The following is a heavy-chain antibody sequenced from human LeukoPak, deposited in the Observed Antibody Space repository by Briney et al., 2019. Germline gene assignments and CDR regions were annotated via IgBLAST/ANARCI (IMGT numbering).Heavy chain of an antibody. Sequence: GGSLRLSCAASGFPFANTWMHWVRQAPGKGLVWVSLIDNDGSTTNYADSVKGRFTITRDNAKNTVYLQMNSLRAEDTAVYYCAIGGTYGSGSWGQGTLVTVSS. CDR3: AIGGTYGSGS. V-gene: IGHV3-74*01. CDR2: IDNDGSTT. J-gene: IGHJ4*02. CDR1: GFPFANTW. D-gene: IGHD3-10*01.